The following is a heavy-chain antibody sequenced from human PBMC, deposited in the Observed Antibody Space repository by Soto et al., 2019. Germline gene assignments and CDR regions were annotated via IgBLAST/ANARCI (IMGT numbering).Heavy chain of an antibody. CDR2: ISSSGSTI. Sequence: EVQLVESGGGLVQPGGSLRLSCAASGFTFSSYEMNWVRQAPGKGLEWVSYISSSGSTIYYADSVKGRFTISRDNAKNSLYLQMNSMRAEDTAVYYCARGKWYSSGWGDYLGQGTLVTVSS. V-gene: IGHV3-48*03. CDR1: GFTFSSYE. J-gene: IGHJ4*02. CDR3: ARGKWYSSGWGDY. D-gene: IGHD6-19*01.